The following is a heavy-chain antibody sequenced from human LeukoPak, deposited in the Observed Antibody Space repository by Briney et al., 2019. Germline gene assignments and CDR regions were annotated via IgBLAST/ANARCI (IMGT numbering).Heavy chain of an antibody. Sequence: ASVKVSCKASGYTFTSYGISWVRQAPGQGLEWMGWISAYNGNTNYAQKLQGRVTMTTDTSTSTAYMELRSLRSDDTAVYYCARTTVTTIEDYYYYYMDVCGNGTTVTVSS. D-gene: IGHD4-17*01. CDR3: ARTTVTTIEDYYYYYMDV. CDR1: GYTFTSYG. CDR2: ISAYNGNT. J-gene: IGHJ6*03. V-gene: IGHV1-18*01.